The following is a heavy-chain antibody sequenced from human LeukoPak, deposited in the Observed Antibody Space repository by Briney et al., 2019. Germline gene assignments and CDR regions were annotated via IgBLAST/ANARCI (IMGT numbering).Heavy chain of an antibody. CDR2: ISNSRST. J-gene: IGHJ6*03. Sequence: PSETLSLTCTVSGGSISSSYWSWIRQPPGKGLEWIGYISNSRSTNYNPSLKSRLTISVDMSKNQIPLDLTSVTAGDTAVYYCARAQYDGFSSGYSGGYYYMDFWGKGTTVSVSS. CDR1: GGSISSSY. CDR3: ARAQYDGFSSGYSGGYYYMDF. D-gene: IGHD3-3*01. V-gene: IGHV4-59*01.